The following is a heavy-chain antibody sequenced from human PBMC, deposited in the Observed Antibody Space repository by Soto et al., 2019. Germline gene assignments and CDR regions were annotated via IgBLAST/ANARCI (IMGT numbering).Heavy chain of an antibody. V-gene: IGHV3-53*03. CDR2: LFGGGTT. D-gene: IGHD2-2*01. J-gene: IGHJ4*02. CDR3: VRTSSY. Sequence: VQLVESGGGVVQPGRSLRLSCAASGFAVNSNYMSWVRQPPGKGLEWVSVLFGGGTTHYSDSVKGRFTISRDNSKNTVFLQMNSLRAEDTAVYYCVRTSSYWGQGVRVIVSS. CDR1: GFAVNSNY.